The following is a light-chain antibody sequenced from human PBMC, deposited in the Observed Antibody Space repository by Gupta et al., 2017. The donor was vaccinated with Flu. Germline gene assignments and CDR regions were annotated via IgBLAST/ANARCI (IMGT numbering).Light chain of an antibody. J-gene: IGKJ4*01. CDR2: LGS. V-gene: IGKV2-28*01. Sequence: DIVMTQSPLSLPVTPGEPASISCRSSQSLLHSNGYNYLDWYLQKPGQSPQLLIYLGSNRASGVPDRFSGSGSGTDFTLKISRVEAEDVGIYYCRQGLQTPITFGGGTMVEIK. CDR3: RQGLQTPIT. CDR1: QSLLHSNGYNY.